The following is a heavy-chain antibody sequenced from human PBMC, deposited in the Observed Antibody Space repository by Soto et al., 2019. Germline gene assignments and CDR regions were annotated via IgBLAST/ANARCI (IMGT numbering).Heavy chain of an antibody. CDR3: ASHRDPSFWSGYHLGYYYYYMDV. V-gene: IGHV4-59*08. CDR2: IYYSGST. J-gene: IGHJ6*03. Sequence: SETLSLTCTVSGGSISSYYWSWIRQPPGKGLEWIGYIYYSGSTNYNPSLKSRVTISVDTSKNQFSLKLSSVTAADTAVYYCASHRDPSFWSGYHLGYYYYYMDVWGKGTTVTVSS. D-gene: IGHD3-3*01. CDR1: GGSISSYY.